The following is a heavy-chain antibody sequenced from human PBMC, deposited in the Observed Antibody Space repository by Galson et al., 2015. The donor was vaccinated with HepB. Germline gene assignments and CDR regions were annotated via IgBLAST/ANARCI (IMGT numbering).Heavy chain of an antibody. CDR2: INAGNGNT. CDR1: GYTFTSYA. D-gene: IGHD6-13*01. Sequence: SVKVSCKASGYTFTSYAMHWVRQAPGQRLEWMGWINAGNGNTKYSQKFQGRVTITRDTSASTAYMELSSLRSEDTAVCYCARDWRIAAAGRGGSYGMDVWGQGTTVTVSS. J-gene: IGHJ6*02. CDR3: ARDWRIAAAGRGGSYGMDV. V-gene: IGHV1-3*01.